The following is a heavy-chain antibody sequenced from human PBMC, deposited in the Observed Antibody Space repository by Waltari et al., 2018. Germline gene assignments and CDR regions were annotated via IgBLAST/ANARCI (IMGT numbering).Heavy chain of an antibody. D-gene: IGHD3-22*01. CDR3: AKQHYYDSSGLFDY. J-gene: IGHJ4*02. Sequence: EVQLLESGGGLVQPGGSLRLSCAASGFTFSSYAMSWVRQAPGKGLEWVSAISGSGGSTYYADSVKGRFTISSDNSKDTLYLQMNSLRAEDTAVYYCAKQHYYDSSGLFDYWGQGTLVTVSS. CDR1: GFTFSSYA. CDR2: ISGSGGST. V-gene: IGHV3-23*01.